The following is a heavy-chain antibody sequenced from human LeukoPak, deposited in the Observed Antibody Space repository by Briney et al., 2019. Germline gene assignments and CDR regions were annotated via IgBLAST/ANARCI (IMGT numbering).Heavy chain of an antibody. J-gene: IGHJ4*02. Sequence: GASVKVSCKASGYTFISYGISWVRQAPGQGLEWMGWISAYNGNTNYAQKLQGRVTMTTDTSTSTAYMELRSLRSDDTAVYYCARDEELLWFGELLPPFDYWGQGTLVTVSS. V-gene: IGHV1-18*01. CDR3: ARDEELLWFGELLPPFDY. D-gene: IGHD3-10*01. CDR2: ISAYNGNT. CDR1: GYTFISYG.